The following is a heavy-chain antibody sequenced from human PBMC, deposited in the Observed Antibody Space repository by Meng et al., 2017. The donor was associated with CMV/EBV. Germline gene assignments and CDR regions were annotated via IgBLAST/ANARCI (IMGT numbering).Heavy chain of an antibody. Sequence: KSSEGTFSRCAISWGRKAPGQGLEWMGGIIPIFETANYAQKFQGRVTITTDESTSTAYMELSSLRSEDTAVYYCARGFWSGYLNWFDPWGQGTLVTVSS. CDR3: ARGFWSGYLNWFDP. D-gene: IGHD3-3*01. CDR1: EGTFSRCA. J-gene: IGHJ5*02. CDR2: IIPIFETA. V-gene: IGHV1-69*05.